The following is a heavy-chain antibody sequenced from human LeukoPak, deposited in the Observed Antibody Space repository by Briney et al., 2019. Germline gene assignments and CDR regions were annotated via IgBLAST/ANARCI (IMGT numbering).Heavy chain of an antibody. Sequence: PGRSLRLSCAASGFTFNDYAMHWVRQAPGKGLEWVANIKQGGSENYYVDSVKGRFIISRDNAKNSLFLQMNSLRAEDTAVYYCARWRCSSTSCFFDYWGQGTLVTVSS. CDR1: GFTFNDYA. D-gene: IGHD2-2*01. CDR3: ARWRCSSTSCFFDY. J-gene: IGHJ4*02. V-gene: IGHV3-7*01. CDR2: IKQGGSEN.